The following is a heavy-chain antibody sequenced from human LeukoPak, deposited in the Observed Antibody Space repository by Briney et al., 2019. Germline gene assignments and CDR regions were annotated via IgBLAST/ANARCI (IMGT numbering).Heavy chain of an antibody. CDR3: TRGVAISTGGWYDTFDY. V-gene: IGHV3-64*02. CDR1: GFTFSNYA. Sequence: GGSLRLSCAASGFTFSNYAMYWARQAPGKGLEYVSVISTDGSRIYYADSVKGRFTISRDNSKNTLYLQMGSLRAEDMAVYYCTRGVAISTGGWYDTFDYWGQGALVTVSS. CDR2: ISTDGSRI. J-gene: IGHJ4*02. D-gene: IGHD6-19*01.